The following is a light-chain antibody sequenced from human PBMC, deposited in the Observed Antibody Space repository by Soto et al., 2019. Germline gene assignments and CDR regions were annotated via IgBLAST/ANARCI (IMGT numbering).Light chain of an antibody. V-gene: IGKV3-20*01. CDR3: QQYGSSPRT. Sequence: IVLKQSPGTLSLSPGERATLSCRASQSIRSNYVAWYQQKPGQGPRLLIYGASSRATGIPDRFSGSGSGTDFTLIISRLEPEDFAMYYCQQYGSSPRTFGQGTKVDIK. J-gene: IGKJ1*01. CDR2: GAS. CDR1: QSIRSNY.